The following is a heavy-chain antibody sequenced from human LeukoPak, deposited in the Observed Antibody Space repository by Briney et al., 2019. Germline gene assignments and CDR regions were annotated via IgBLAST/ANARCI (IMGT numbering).Heavy chain of an antibody. CDR3: ARASGEDYFDY. CDR1: GFTFSSYA. CDR2: ISYDGSNK. Sequence: PGRSLRLSCAASGFTFSSYAVHWVRQAPGKGLEWVAVISYDGSNKYYADSVKGRFTISRDNSKNTLYLQMNSLRAEDTAVYYCARASGEDYFDYWGQGTLVTVSS. J-gene: IGHJ4*02. D-gene: IGHD3-10*01. V-gene: IGHV3-30-3*01.